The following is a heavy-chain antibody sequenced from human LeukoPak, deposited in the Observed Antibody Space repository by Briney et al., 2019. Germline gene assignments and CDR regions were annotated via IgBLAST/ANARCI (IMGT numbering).Heavy chain of an antibody. CDR3: ARDLPYGDWYFDL. CDR2: ISSSSSYI. V-gene: IGHV3-21*01. J-gene: IGHJ2*01. Sequence: GGSLRLSCAASGFTFSSYSMNWVRQAPGKGLEWVSSISSSSSYIYYADSVEDRFTISRDNAKNSLYLQMNSLRAEDTAVYYCARDLPYGDWYFDLWGRGTLVTVSS. D-gene: IGHD4-17*01. CDR1: GFTFSSYS.